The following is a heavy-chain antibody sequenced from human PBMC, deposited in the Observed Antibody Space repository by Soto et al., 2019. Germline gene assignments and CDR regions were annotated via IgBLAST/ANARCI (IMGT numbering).Heavy chain of an antibody. J-gene: IGHJ1*01. D-gene: IGHD3-22*01. CDR3: AKDYYDSSGYYYQQYFQH. Sequence: QVQLVESGGGVVQPGRSLRLSCAASGFTFSSYAMHWVRQAPGKGLEWVAAISYDGSNKYYADSVKGRFTISRDNSKNTLYLQMNSLRAEDTAVYYCAKDYYDSSGYYYQQYFQHWGQGTLVTVSS. CDR2: ISYDGSNK. CDR1: GFTFSSYA. V-gene: IGHV3-30-3*01.